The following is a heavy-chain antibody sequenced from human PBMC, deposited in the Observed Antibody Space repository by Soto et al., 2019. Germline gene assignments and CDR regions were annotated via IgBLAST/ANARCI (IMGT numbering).Heavy chain of an antibody. J-gene: IGHJ3*02. D-gene: IGHD6-19*01. CDR3: ASIAVAGTGYAFDI. Sequence: SETLSLTCTVSGGSISSSYWNWIRQPPGKGLEWIGYIYYSGSTNYSPSLKSRVTISVDTSKNQFSLKLSSVTAADTAVYYCASIAVAGTGYAFDIWGQGTMVTVSS. CDR2: IYYSGST. V-gene: IGHV4-59*01. CDR1: GGSISSSY.